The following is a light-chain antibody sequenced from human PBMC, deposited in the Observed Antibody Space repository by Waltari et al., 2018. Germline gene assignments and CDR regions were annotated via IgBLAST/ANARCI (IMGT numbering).Light chain of an antibody. CDR1: QRVSGNF. CDR3: HQYGSSPPT. Sequence: EIVLTQSPGTLSLPPGERATLSCWASQRVSGNFLAWYQQKPGQAPRLLIYGTSNRATGIPERVSGSGSGTDFTLTISRLEPGDSALFYCHQYGSSPPTFGQGTKLEIK. J-gene: IGKJ1*01. V-gene: IGKV3-20*01. CDR2: GTS.